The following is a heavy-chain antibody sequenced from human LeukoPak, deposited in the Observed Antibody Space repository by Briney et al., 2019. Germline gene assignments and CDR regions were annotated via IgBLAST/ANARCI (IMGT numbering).Heavy chain of an antibody. CDR3: AKARGYGSGSPFVPDY. CDR2: ISYDGSNK. D-gene: IGHD3-10*01. V-gene: IGHV3-30-3*01. J-gene: IGHJ4*02. CDR1: GFTFSSYA. Sequence: PGRSLRLSCAASGFTFSSYAMHWVRQAPGKGLEWVAVISYDGSNKYYADSVKGRFTISRDNSKNTLYLQMNSLRAEDTAVYYCAKARGYGSGSPFVPDYWGQGTLVTVSS.